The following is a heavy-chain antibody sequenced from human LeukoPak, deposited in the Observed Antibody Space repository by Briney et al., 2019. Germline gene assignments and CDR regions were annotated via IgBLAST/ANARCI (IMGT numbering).Heavy chain of an antibody. CDR3: VRDNRSYNFDY. CDR2: IKSDGSST. D-gene: IGHD1-26*01. CDR1: GFTFSSYA. J-gene: IGHJ4*02. V-gene: IGHV3-74*01. Sequence: QTGGSLRLSCAASGFTFSSYAMHWVRQAPGKGLVWVSCIKSDGSSTSIADSAKGRFTISRDNAKNTVYLQMNSLRAEDTAVYYCVRDNRSYNFDYWGQGTLVTVSS.